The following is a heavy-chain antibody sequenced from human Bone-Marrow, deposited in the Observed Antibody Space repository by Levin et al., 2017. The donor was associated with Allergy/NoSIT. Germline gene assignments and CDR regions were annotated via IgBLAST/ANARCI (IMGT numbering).Heavy chain of an antibody. CDR2: VYHDGST. Sequence: SETLSLTCFVSGGSINIATHDWDWTRQPPGKGLEWIGGVYHDGSTVYNPSLRSRVSISRDASKNQFSLRLSFVTTADTAIYYCSRRKRHGDTIDPWGQGHLVTVSS. J-gene: IGHJ5*02. CDR1: GGSINIATHD. CDR3: SRRKRHGDTIDP. V-gene: IGHV4-39*01. D-gene: IGHD5-18*01.